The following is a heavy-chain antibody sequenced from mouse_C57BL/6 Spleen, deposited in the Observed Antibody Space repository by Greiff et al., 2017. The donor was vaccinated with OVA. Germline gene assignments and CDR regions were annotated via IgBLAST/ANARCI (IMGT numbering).Heavy chain of an antibody. CDR2: INPNNGGT. CDR3: ARKGGDYDYFDY. Sequence: EVQLQQSGPELVKPGASVKISCKASGYTFTDYYMNWVKQSHGKSLEWIGDINPNNGGTSYNQKFKGKATLTVDKSSSTAYMELRSLTSEDSAVDYCARKGGDYDYFDYWGQGTTLTVSS. CDR1: GYTFTDYY. D-gene: IGHD2-4*01. J-gene: IGHJ2*01. V-gene: IGHV1-26*01.